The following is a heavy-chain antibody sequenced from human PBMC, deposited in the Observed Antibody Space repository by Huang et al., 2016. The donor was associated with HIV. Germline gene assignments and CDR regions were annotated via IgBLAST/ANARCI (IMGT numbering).Heavy chain of an antibody. CDR2: IKTKDDGGTT. J-gene: IGHJ4*02. CDR3: TTWARTSAGGN. Sequence: EVQLVESGGGLVKPGGSLRLSCAASGFTFKDGWMSWVRQTPGKGLEWFGLIKTKDDGGTTDYAAPVKGRFSMSRDDSKNTFYLQMNSLKSEDTAVYYCTTWARTSAGGNWGQGTLVSVSS. D-gene: IGHD6-25*01. CDR1: GFTFKDGW. V-gene: IGHV3-15*01.